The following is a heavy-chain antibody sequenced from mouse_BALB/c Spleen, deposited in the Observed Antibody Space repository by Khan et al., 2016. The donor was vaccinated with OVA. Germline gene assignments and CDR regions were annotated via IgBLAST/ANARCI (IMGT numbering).Heavy chain of an antibody. D-gene: IGHD2-3*01. Sequence: EVKLLESGPGLVKPSQSLSLTCTVTGYSITSDYAWNWIRQFPGNKLEWMGYISYSGSTSYNPSLKSRISIPRDTSKNQFFLQLNSVTTEDTATYYGARWNYDGYYYFDYWGQGTTLTVSS. CDR3: ARWNYDGYYYFDY. CDR1: GYSITSDYA. V-gene: IGHV3-2*02. J-gene: IGHJ2*01. CDR2: ISYSGST.